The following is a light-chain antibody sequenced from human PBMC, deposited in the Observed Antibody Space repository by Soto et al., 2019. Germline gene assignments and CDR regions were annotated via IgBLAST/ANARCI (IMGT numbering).Light chain of an antibody. Sequence: DIQMTQSPSSLSASVGDRVTITCQASQDISNHLNWYQQKPGKAPKLLIFAASSLQSGVPSRFSGSGSGADYTLTISSLQPEDFATYSCQQSHSTPRTFGQGTKVDI. CDR1: QDISNH. CDR3: QQSHSTPRT. J-gene: IGKJ1*01. V-gene: IGKV1-39*01. CDR2: AAS.